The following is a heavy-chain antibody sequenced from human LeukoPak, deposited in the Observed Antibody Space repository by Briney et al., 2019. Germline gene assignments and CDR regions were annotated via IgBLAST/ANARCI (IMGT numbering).Heavy chain of an antibody. J-gene: IGHJ3*02. CDR1: GCTFSSYA. CDR3: ARDTSWRRTATDAFDI. V-gene: IGHV3-30-3*01. CDR2: ISYDGSDK. Sequence: GRSLRLSCAASGCTFSSYAMNWVRQAPGKGLEWVAVISYDGSDKYYADYVKGRFTISRDSSKDTLYLQMNSLRAEDTAVYYCARDTSWRRTATDAFDIWGKGTMCTVSS. D-gene: IGHD4-17*01.